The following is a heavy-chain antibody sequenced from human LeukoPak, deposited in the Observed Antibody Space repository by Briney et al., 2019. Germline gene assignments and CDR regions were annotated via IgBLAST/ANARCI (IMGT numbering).Heavy chain of an antibody. J-gene: IGHJ3*02. D-gene: IGHD3-16*01. CDR1: GGTFSSYA. V-gene: IGHV7-4-1*02. CDR2: INTNTGNP. Sequence: GASVKVSCKASGGTFSSYAISWVRQAPGQGLEWMGWINTNTGNPTYAQGFTGRFVFSLDTSVSTAYLQISSLKAEDTAVYYCARAVMITFGGVVPEAPGAFDIWGQGTMVTVSS. CDR3: ARAVMITFGGVVPEAPGAFDI.